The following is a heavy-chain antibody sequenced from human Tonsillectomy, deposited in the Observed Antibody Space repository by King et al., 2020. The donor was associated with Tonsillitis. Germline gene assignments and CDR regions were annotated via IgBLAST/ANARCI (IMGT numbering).Heavy chain of an antibody. Sequence: VQLVESGGGVVRPGRSLRLSCAASGFTFNNYGMHWVRQAPGKGLEWVAVISYDGSNRYYADSVKGRFTISRDNSKDTLYLQMNSLRAEDTAIYYCAKCGGDCSSQPFDFWGQGTLVTVSS. J-gene: IGHJ4*02. V-gene: IGHV3-30*18. CDR3: AKCGGDCSSQPFDF. D-gene: IGHD2-21*02. CDR1: GFTFNNYG. CDR2: ISYDGSNR.